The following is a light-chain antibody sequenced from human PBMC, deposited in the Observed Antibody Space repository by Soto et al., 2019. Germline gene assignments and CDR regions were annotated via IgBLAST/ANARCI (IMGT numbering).Light chain of an antibody. CDR1: QGLNSY. Sequence: DIQLTQSPSLLSASVGDRVTITCRASQGLNSYLAWYQKKAGKAPQLLIYATSTLQTGVPSRFSGSGSGTEFTLTINSVQPEDFATYYCQRLNSNLLFSFGPGTTVDIK. CDR3: QRLNSNLLFS. J-gene: IGKJ3*01. V-gene: IGKV1-9*01. CDR2: ATS.